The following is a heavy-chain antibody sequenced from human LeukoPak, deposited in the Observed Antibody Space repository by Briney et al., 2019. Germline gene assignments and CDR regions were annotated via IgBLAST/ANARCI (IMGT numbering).Heavy chain of an antibody. CDR3: ATKFVGATTLDY. D-gene: IGHD1-26*01. CDR2: IIPIFGTA. Sequence: GASVKVSCKASGGTFSSYAISWGRQAPGQGLEWVGRIIPIFGTANYAQKFQGRVTITTDESTSTAYMELSSLRSEDTAVYYCATKFVGATTLDYWGQGTLVTVSS. CDR1: GGTFSSYA. V-gene: IGHV1-69*05. J-gene: IGHJ4*02.